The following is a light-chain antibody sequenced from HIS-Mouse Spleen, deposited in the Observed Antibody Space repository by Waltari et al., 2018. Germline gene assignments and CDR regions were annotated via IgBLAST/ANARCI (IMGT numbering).Light chain of an antibody. Sequence: SYELTQPPSVSVSPGQTARITCSGDALPKKYAYWYQPKSGQAPVLVIYEDSKRPSGIPGRFSGSSSWTMATLTISGAQVEDEADYYCYSTDSSGNHRVFGGGTKLTVL. J-gene: IGLJ2*01. CDR3: YSTDSSGNHRV. V-gene: IGLV3-10*01. CDR2: EDS. CDR1: ALPKKY.